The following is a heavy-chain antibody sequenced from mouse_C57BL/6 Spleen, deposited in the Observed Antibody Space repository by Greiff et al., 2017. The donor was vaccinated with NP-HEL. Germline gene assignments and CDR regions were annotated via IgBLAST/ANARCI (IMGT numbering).Heavy chain of an antibody. D-gene: IGHD1-1*02. J-gene: IGHJ4*01. CDR2: ISYSGST. CDR3: AIGGNSYYYAMDY. Sequence: VQLKESGPGMVKPSQSLSLTCTVTGYSITSGYDWHWIRHFPGNKLEWMGYISYSGSTNYNPSLKSRISITHDTSKNHFFLKLNSVTTEDTATYYCAIGGNSYYYAMDYWGQGTSVTVSS. V-gene: IGHV3-1*01. CDR1: GYSITSGYD.